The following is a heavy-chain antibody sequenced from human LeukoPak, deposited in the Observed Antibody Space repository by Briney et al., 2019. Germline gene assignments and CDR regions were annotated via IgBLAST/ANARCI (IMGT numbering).Heavy chain of an antibody. Sequence: SVKVACKASVGTFSSYAISWVRQAPGQGLEWMGGIIPIFGTASYAQKFQGRVTITTDESTSTAYTELSSLRSEDTAVYYCARGGAHHGSDQYYYYYYMDVWGKGTTVTVSS. CDR2: IIPIFGTA. CDR1: VGTFSSYA. J-gene: IGHJ6*03. D-gene: IGHD3-10*01. V-gene: IGHV1-69*05. CDR3: ARGGAHHGSDQYYYYYYMDV.